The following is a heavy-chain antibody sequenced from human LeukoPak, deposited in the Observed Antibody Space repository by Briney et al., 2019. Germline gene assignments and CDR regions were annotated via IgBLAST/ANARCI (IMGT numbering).Heavy chain of an antibody. Sequence: GSSVKVSCKASGGTFSSYDISWVRQAPGQGLEWMGGIIPIFGTANYAQKFQGRVTLTADESTRTAYMELSSLRSEDTAVYYCAVGSGWYSPDYWGQGTLVTVSS. V-gene: IGHV1-69*01. CDR2: IIPIFGTA. D-gene: IGHD6-19*01. J-gene: IGHJ4*02. CDR3: AVGSGWYSPDY. CDR1: GGTFSSYD.